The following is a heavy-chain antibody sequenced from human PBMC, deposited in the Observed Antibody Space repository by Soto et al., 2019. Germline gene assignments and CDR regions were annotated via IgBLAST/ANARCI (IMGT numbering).Heavy chain of an antibody. CDR1: GGNFSSYW. J-gene: IGHJ4*02. V-gene: IGHV4-59*12. Sequence: PSDAVSRTCAVCGGNFSSYWWRWIQQQPGKRLEWIGYIYYSGTTNYNPSLKSRVTISIDTSKNQFSLNLTSVTAADTAVYYCARVPDYWGQGILVTVSS. CDR3: ARVPDY. D-gene: IGHD2-2*01. CDR2: IYYSGTT.